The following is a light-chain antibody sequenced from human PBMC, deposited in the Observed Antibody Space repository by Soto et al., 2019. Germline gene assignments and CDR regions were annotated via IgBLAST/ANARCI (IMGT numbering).Light chain of an antibody. CDR2: DAS. V-gene: IGKV3-11*01. Sequence: EIVLTQSPTTLSLSPGERDTLSCMASQSVSSYLAWYQQKPGQAPRLLIYDASNRATGIPARFSGSGSGTDFTLTISSQDPEDFAVYYCQERSNWPLTFGPVPKVDIK. J-gene: IGKJ3*01. CDR3: QERSNWPLT. CDR1: QSVSSY.